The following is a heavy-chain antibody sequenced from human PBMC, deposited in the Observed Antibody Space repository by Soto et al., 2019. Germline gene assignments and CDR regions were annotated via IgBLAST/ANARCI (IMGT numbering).Heavy chain of an antibody. CDR2: IYFRGST. CDR1: GGSISSYY. CDR3: VRERGFTGWHDY. J-gene: IGHJ4*02. Sequence: QVQLQESGPGLVKPSETLSLTCTVSGGSISSYYWSWIRQPPGKGLEWIGYIYFRGSTNYNPSLKSRVTIPVDTSKNQFSLKLNSATAADTAMYYCVRERGFTGWHDYWGQGTLVTVSS. V-gene: IGHV4-59*01. D-gene: IGHD6-19*01.